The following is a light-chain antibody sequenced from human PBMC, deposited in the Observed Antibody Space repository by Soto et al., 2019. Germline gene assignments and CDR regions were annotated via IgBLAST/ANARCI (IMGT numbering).Light chain of an antibody. Sequence: EIVLTQSPDTLSLSPGERATLSCRASQSFSTNSLAWYQQRPGQAPRPLIYGASSRATGTPARFSGSGSGTDFILTISSLEPEDFAIYYCQQRSNWITFGQGTRLEIK. J-gene: IGKJ5*01. V-gene: IGKV3D-20*02. CDR3: QQRSNWIT. CDR2: GAS. CDR1: QSFSTNS.